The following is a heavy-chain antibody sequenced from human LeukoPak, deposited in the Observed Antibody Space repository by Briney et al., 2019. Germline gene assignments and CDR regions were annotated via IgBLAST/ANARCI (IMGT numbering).Heavy chain of an antibody. CDR3: ARDRALGSGKFYFDY. J-gene: IGHJ4*02. D-gene: IGHD3-16*01. CDR2: IYPSGST. CDR1: GGSISSGSYH. Sequence: SETLSLACTVSGGSISSGSYHWSWIRQPAGKGLAWIGRIYPSGSTNYNPSLKSRVTISVDTSKNQFSLNLSSVTAADTAVYYCARDRALGSGKFYFDYWGQGTLVTVSS. V-gene: IGHV4-61*02.